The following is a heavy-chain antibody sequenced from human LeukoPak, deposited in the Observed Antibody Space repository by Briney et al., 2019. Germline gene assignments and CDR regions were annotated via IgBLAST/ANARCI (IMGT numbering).Heavy chain of an antibody. Sequence: ASVKVSFKASGYTFTSYGISWVRQAPGQGLEWMGWISAYNGNTNYAQKLQGRVTMTTDTSTSTAYMELRSLRSDDTAVYYCARDFFWDHFWSGYSTPGIDYWGRGTLVTVSS. CDR3: ARDFFWDHFWSGYSTPGIDY. D-gene: IGHD3-3*02. V-gene: IGHV1-18*01. J-gene: IGHJ4*02. CDR1: GYTFTSYG. CDR2: ISAYNGNT.